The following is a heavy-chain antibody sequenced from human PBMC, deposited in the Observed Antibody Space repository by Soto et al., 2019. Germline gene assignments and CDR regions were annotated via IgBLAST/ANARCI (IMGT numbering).Heavy chain of an antibody. J-gene: IGHJ4*02. Sequence: QVQLHESGPGLVKPSETLSLICTVSGGSISNYFWSWIRQPPGKGLEWIGYVYFSGSTNYNPSLKSRVPMSVYTSRNQFSLKLSSVTAADTAVYYCTRAAQYPGAVVYFDYWGQGSLVTVSS. CDR3: TRAAQYPGAVVYFDY. CDR2: VYFSGST. CDR1: GGSISNYF. D-gene: IGHD2-15*01. V-gene: IGHV4-59*01.